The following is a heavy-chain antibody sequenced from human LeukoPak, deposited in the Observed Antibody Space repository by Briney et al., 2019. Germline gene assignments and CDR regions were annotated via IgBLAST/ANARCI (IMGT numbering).Heavy chain of an antibody. CDR3: ASTYERARYSSSWYFDY. CDR2: IYYSGST. V-gene: IGHV4-59*01. Sequence: PSETLSLTCTVSGGSISGYYWSWIRQPPGKGLEWIGYIYYSGSTNYNPSLKSRVTISVDTSKNQFSLKLSSVTAADTAVYYCASTYERARYSSSWYFDYWGQGTLVTVSS. D-gene: IGHD6-13*01. CDR1: GGSISGYY. J-gene: IGHJ4*02.